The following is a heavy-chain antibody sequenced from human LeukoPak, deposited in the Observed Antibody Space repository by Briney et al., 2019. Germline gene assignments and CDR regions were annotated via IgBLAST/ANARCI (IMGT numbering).Heavy chain of an antibody. CDR1: GFTFSTFA. J-gene: IGHJ4*02. CDR2: IFPSGGEI. Sequence: GGSLRLSCAASGFTFSTFAMIWVRQPPGKGLEWVSSIFPSGGEIRYADSVRGRFTISRDNSKSTLSLQMNSLRAEDTATYYCATYRQVLLPFESWGQGTLVTVSS. V-gene: IGHV3-23*01. CDR3: ATYRQVLLPFES. D-gene: IGHD2-8*02.